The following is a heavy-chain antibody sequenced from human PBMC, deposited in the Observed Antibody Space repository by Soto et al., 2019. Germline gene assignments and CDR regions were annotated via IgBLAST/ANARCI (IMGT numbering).Heavy chain of an antibody. J-gene: IGHJ5*02. CDR1: GYTFTNFG. Sequence: ASVKVSCKASGYTFTNFGVTWVRRAPGQGREWMGWISAYTDTPNYAQKFQGRVTMTIDTSTSTAYMDLRSLTSDDTAVYYCARVIPGVEDWFNPWGQGTLVTVSS. CDR3: ARVIPGVEDWFNP. D-gene: IGHD2-2*01. CDR2: ISAYTDTP. V-gene: IGHV1-18*01.